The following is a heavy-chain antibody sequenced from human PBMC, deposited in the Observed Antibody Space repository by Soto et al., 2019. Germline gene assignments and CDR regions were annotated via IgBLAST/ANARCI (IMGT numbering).Heavy chain of an antibody. D-gene: IGHD3-3*01. J-gene: IGHJ4*02. CDR2: MYPGDSDT. CDR3: ARLPRDCNKTSCYYADH. Sequence: GESLKISCRGSGCDFNTNWFGWVRQLPGRGLEWVGIMYPGDSDTRYNPSLQGRVTLSVDVTVSTAFLQWRSLETSDTGMYFCARLPRDCNKTSCYYADHWGQGTQVTVSS. V-gene: IGHV5-51*01. CDR1: GCDFNTNW.